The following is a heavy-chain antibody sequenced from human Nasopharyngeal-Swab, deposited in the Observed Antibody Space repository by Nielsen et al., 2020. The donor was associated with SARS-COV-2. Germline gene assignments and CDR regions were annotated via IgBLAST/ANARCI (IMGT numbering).Heavy chain of an antibody. CDR3: ARDRYGGLIEGFDP. Sequence: WIRQPPGKGLEWIGYIFDRGTPNYHPSLNRRGTISLDTSKNQGPLSLTSVTAADTAVYYCARDRYGGLIEGFDPWGQGTLVTVSS. D-gene: IGHD5-18*01. CDR2: IFDRGTP. J-gene: IGHJ5*02. V-gene: IGHV4-59*01.